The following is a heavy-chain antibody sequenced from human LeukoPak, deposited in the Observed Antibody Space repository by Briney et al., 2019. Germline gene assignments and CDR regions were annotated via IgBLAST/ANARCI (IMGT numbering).Heavy chain of an antibody. J-gene: IGHJ4*02. V-gene: IGHV3-11*05. CDR2: ISSSSSYT. D-gene: IGHD3-22*01. Sequence: PGGSLRLSCAASGFTFSDYYMSWIRQAPGKGLEWVSYISSSSSYTNYADSVKGRFTISRDNAKNSLYLQMNSLRAEDTAVYYCARAGGEDTYYYDSSGYYFSYWGQGTLVTVSS. CDR1: GFTFSDYY. CDR3: ARAGGEDTYYYDSSGYYFSY.